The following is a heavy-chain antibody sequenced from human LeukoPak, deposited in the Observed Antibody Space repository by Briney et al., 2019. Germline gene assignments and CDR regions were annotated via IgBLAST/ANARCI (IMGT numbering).Heavy chain of an antibody. V-gene: IGHV1-18*01. J-gene: IGHJ5*02. CDR1: GYTFTSYG. CDR2: ISAYNGNT. CDR3: ASLKGYYYDSSGPDHPWFDP. Sequence: ASVKVSCKASGYTFTSYGISWVRQAPGQGLEWMGWISAYNGNTNYAQKLQGRVTMTTDTSTSTAYMELRSLRSDDTAVYYCASLKGYYYDSSGPDHPWFDPWGQGTLVTVSS. D-gene: IGHD3-22*01.